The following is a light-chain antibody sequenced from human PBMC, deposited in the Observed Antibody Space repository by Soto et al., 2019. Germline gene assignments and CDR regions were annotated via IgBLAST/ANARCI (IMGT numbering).Light chain of an antibody. V-gene: IGLV1-44*01. J-gene: IGLJ1*01. CDR2: SHN. CDR1: SSNIGTNT. Sequence: QSALTQPPSASGTPAQRVTISCSGSSSNIGTNTANWYQQLPGTAPKLLIYSHNYRPSGVPDRFSASKSGTSASLAISGLQSEDEADYYCAAWDDSLSGYVFGTGTQVTVL. CDR3: AAWDDSLSGYV.